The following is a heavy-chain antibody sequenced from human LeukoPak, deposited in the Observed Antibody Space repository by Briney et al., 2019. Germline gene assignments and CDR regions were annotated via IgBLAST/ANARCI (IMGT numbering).Heavy chain of an antibody. CDR3: AKDQVVGDYYEISGSNSVN. CDR1: GFIFSNYG. V-gene: IGHV3-30*18. CDR2: ISYDGSNK. Sequence: GRSLRLSYAASGFIFSNYGMHWVRQAPGKGLEWVAVISYDGSNKYYADSVRGRFTISRDNSKNTLYLQMNSLRAEDTSVYYCAKDQVVGDYYEISGSNSVNWGQGTLVTVSS. D-gene: IGHD3-22*01. J-gene: IGHJ4*02.